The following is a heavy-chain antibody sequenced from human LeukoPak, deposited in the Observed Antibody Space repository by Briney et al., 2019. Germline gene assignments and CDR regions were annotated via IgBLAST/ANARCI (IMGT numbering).Heavy chain of an antibody. CDR1: GFTLSSYA. D-gene: IGHD2-15*01. J-gene: IGHJ6*03. CDR2: FSGSGGST. CDR3: AKGALGYCSDGSCYSYYYYYMDV. Sequence: PGGSLRLSCAASGFTLSSYAMSWVRQAPGKGLEWVSTFSGSGGSTYYADSVKGRFTISRDNSKNTLYLQMNSLRAEDTAVYYCAKGALGYCSDGSCYSYYYYYMDVWGKGTTVTISS. V-gene: IGHV3-23*01.